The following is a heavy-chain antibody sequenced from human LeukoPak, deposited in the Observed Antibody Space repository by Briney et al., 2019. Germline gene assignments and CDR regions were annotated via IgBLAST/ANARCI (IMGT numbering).Heavy chain of an antibody. V-gene: IGHV3-49*04. CDR1: GFTFGDYA. J-gene: IGHJ6*02. Sequence: GVLRLSCTASGFTFGDYAMSWVRQAPGKGLEWVGFIRSKAYGGTTEYAASVKGRFTISRDDSKSIAYLQMNSLKTEDTAVYYCTRVTRYYYYGMDVWGQGTTVTVSS. CDR2: IRSKAYGGTT. CDR3: TRVTRYYYYGMDV.